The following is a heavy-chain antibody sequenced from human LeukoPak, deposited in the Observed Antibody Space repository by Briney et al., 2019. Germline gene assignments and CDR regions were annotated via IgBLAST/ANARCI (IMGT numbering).Heavy chain of an antibody. D-gene: IGHD1-1*01. CDR1: GFTFSSYS. CDR2: ISSSSSTI. V-gene: IGHV3-48*04. Sequence: PGGSLRLSCAASGFTFSSYSMNWVRQAPGKGLEWVSYISSSSSTIYYADSVKGRFTISRDNAKNSLYLQMNSLRAEDTAVYYCARGESSGTKRGFFDYWGQGTLVTVSS. CDR3: ARGESSGTKRGFFDY. J-gene: IGHJ4*02.